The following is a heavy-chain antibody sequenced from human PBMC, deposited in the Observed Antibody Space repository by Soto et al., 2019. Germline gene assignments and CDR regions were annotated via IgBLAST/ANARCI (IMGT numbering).Heavy chain of an antibody. J-gene: IGHJ6*02. CDR2: IKSKTDGGTT. D-gene: IGHD3-9*01. V-gene: IGHV3-15*07. Sequence: EVQLVESGGGLVKPGGSLRLSCAASGFTFSNAWMNWVRQAPGKGLEWVGRIKSKTDGGTTDYAAPVKGRFTISRDDSKNTLYLKMNSLKTEDTAVYYCTTVMTGPYYYYYYGMDVWGQGTTVTVSS. CDR3: TTVMTGPYYYYYYGMDV. CDR1: GFTFSNAW.